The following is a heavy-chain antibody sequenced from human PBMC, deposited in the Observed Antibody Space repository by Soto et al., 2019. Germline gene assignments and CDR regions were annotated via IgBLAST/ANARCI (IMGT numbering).Heavy chain of an antibody. V-gene: IGHV3-7*01. D-gene: IGHD1-7*01. J-gene: IGHJ5*02. CDR3: ARGCITGTPSYNWFDP. Sequence: GESLKISCAASGFTFSSYWMSWVRQAPGKGLEWVANIKQDGSEKYYVDSVKGRFTISRDNAKNSLYLQMNSLRAEDTAVYYCARGCITGTPSYNWFDPWGQGTLVTVSS. CDR2: IKQDGSEK. CDR1: GFTFSSYW.